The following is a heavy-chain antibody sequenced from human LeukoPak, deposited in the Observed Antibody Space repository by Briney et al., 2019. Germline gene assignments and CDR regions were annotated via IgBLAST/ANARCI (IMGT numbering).Heavy chain of an antibody. CDR2: IRYDGSNK. CDR1: GFTFSSYG. V-gene: IGHV3-30*02. CDR3: AKGYCSSTSCYTALGDY. J-gene: IGHJ4*02. Sequence: GGSLRLSCAASGFTFSSYGMHWVRQAPGKGLEWVAFIRYDGSNKYYAYSVKVRFTISRDNSKNTLYLQMNSLRAEDTAVYYCAKGYCSSTSCYTALGDYWGQGTLVTVSS. D-gene: IGHD2-2*02.